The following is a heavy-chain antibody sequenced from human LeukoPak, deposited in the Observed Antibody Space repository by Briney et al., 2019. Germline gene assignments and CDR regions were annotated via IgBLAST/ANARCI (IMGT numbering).Heavy chain of an antibody. CDR1: GFTFSSYG. V-gene: IGHV3-30*18. CDR2: ISYDGSNK. J-gene: IGHJ4*02. Sequence: PGRSLRLSCIASGFTFSSYGMHWVRQAPGKGLEWVAVISYDGSNKYYADSVKGRFTISRDNSKNTLYLQMNSLRAEDTAVYYCAKGVYGVEYFDYWGQGTLVTVSS. D-gene: IGHD4-17*01. CDR3: AKGVYGVEYFDY.